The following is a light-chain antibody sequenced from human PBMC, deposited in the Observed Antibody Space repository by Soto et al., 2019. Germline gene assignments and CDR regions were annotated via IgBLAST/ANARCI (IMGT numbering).Light chain of an antibody. Sequence: DIQITQSPSSVSASVVDRLTITFLASRFISNSLAWYQQTPGKAPKLLLRGASSLHRVVPSRFSSGGAGTEFTLTINSLQPEDFATYYCQKTSAFLRSFGQGTKVDIK. CDR1: RFISNS. CDR3: QKTSAFLRS. CDR2: GAS. J-gene: IGKJ2*03. V-gene: IGKV1-12*01.